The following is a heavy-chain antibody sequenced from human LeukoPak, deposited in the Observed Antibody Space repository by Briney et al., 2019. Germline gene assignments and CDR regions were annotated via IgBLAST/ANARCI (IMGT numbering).Heavy chain of an antibody. Sequence: GGSLRLSCAASGFTFSNYWMSWVRQAPGKGLEWVANIKQDGSEKYYVDSVKGRFTISRDNAKNSLYLQMNSLRAEDTAVYYCARAQGAGYYFDHWGQGTLVTVSS. CDR1: GFTFSNYW. CDR2: IKQDGSEK. CDR3: ARAQGAGYYFDH. D-gene: IGHD1-26*01. V-gene: IGHV3-7*04. J-gene: IGHJ4*02.